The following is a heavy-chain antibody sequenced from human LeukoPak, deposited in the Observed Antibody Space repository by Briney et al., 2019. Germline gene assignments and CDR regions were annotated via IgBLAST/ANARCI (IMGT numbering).Heavy chain of an antibody. D-gene: IGHD2-2*01. CDR1: GGSISSHY. V-gene: IGHV4-59*11. CDR2: IYYSGST. CDR3: ARAIGYCSSTSCYGFTFDY. J-gene: IGHJ4*02. Sequence: SETLSLTCTVSGGSISSHYWSWIRQPPGKGLEWIGYIYYSGSTNYNPSLKSRVTISVDTSKNQFSLKLSSVTAADTAVYYCARAIGYCSSTSCYGFTFDYWGQGTLATVSS.